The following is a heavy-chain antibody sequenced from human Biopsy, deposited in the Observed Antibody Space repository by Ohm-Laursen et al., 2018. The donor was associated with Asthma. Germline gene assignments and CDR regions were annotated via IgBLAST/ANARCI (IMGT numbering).Heavy chain of an antibody. V-gene: IGHV3-30*03. Sequence: RSLRLSCAASGFTFSSYGMHWVRQAPGKGLEWVAVISYDGSNKYYADSVKGRFTISRDNSKNTLYLQMNSLRAEDTAVYYYARKARHGDYDFDYWGQGTLVTVSS. CDR1: GFTFSSYG. CDR2: ISYDGSNK. D-gene: IGHD4-17*01. CDR3: ARKARHGDYDFDY. J-gene: IGHJ4*02.